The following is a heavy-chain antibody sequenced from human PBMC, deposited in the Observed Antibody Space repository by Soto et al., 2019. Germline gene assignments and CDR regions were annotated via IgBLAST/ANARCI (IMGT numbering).Heavy chain of an antibody. CDR3: VRDGTKTLRDWFDP. CDR2: IYATGTT. D-gene: IGHD1-1*01. CDR1: GASISGYY. J-gene: IGHJ5*02. V-gene: IGHV4-4*07. Sequence: PSETLSLTCTVSGASISGYYWSWIRKSAGKGLEWIGRIYATGTTDYNPSLKSRVMMSVDTSKKQFSLKLRSVTAADTAVYYCVRDGTKTLRDWFDPWGQGISVTVSA.